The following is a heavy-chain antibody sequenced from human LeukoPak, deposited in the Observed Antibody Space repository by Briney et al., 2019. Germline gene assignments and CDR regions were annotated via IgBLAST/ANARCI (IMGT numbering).Heavy chain of an antibody. V-gene: IGHV3-48*03. CDR2: ISSSGSTI. CDR1: GFTFSSYE. Sequence: GGSLRLSCAASGFTFSSYEMNWVRQAPGKGLEWVSYISSSGSTIYYADSVKGRFTISRDNAKNSLYLQMNSLRAEDTAVYYRARRGAYYYYGMDVWGQGTTVTVSS. CDR3: ARRGAYYYYGMDV. J-gene: IGHJ6*02. D-gene: IGHD3-10*01.